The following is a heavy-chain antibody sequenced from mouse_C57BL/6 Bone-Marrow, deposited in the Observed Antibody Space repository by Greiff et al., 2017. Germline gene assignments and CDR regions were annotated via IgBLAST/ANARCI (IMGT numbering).Heavy chain of an antibody. V-gene: IGHV1-19*01. J-gene: IGHJ3*01. D-gene: IGHD2-1*01. CDR3: AREDYGNPAWCAY. CDR2: INPYNGGT. Sequence: EVKLMESGPVLVKPGASVKMSCKASGYTFTDYYMNWVKQSHGKSLEWIGVINPYNGGTSYNQKFKGKATLTVDKSSSTAYMELNSLTSEDSAVXYCAREDYGNPAWCAYWGQGTLVTVSA. CDR1: GYTFTDYY.